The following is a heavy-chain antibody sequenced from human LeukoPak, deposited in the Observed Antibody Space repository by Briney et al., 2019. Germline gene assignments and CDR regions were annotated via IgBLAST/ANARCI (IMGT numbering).Heavy chain of an antibody. CDR2: TSGDSKVI. D-gene: IGHD3-3*01. J-gene: IGHJ6*02. CDR1: GFTFKSHN. V-gene: IGHV3-48*01. CDR3: GRDGGVAYGLDV. Sequence: GGSLRLSCVASGFTFKSHNMNWVRQAPGKGLEWVSFTSGDSKVIYYADSVKARFTISRDNAKNSLYLQMNSLRADDTAVYYCGRDGGVAYGLDVWGQGTTVTVSS.